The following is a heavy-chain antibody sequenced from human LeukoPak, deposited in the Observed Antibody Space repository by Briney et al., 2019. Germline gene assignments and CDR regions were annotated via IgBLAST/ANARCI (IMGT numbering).Heavy chain of an antibody. CDR3: ARVVDSSGYYYFDY. CDR1: GGTFSSYA. Sequence: SVKLSCKASGGTFSSYAISCVRQAPGQGLEWMGGIIPIFGTANYAQKFQGRVTITTDESTSTAYMELSSLRSEDTAVYYCARVVDSSGYYYFDYWGQGTLVTVSS. V-gene: IGHV1-69*05. CDR2: IIPIFGTA. D-gene: IGHD3-22*01. J-gene: IGHJ4*02.